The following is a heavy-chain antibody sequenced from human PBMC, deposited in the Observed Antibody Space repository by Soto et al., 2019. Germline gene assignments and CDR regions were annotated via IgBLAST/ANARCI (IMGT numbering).Heavy chain of an antibody. CDR2: IYYSGST. CDR3: ARGGTGDYYDMDV. J-gene: IGHJ6*02. Sequence: SETLSLTCTVSGGSISSGDYYWSWIRQPPGKGLEWIGYIYYSGSTYYNPSLKSRVTISVDTSKNQFSLKLSSVTAADTAVYYCARGGTGDYYDMDVWGQGTTVTVSS. CDR1: GGSISSGDYY. V-gene: IGHV4-30-4*01.